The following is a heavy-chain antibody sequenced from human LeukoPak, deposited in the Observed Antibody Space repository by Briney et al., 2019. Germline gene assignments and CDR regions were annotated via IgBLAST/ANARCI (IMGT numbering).Heavy chain of an antibody. Sequence: ASVNVSCKACGYTFTSYAMNWVRQAPAQGREGMGWINTNTWNPTYAQGFTGRIVFSLGTSVSTAYLQISSLKAEDTAVYYCARERRYSYGWDAFDIWGQGTMVTLSS. D-gene: IGHD5-18*01. CDR3: ARERRYSYGWDAFDI. CDR1: GYTFTSYA. J-gene: IGHJ3*02. CDR2: INTNTWNP. V-gene: IGHV7-4-1*02.